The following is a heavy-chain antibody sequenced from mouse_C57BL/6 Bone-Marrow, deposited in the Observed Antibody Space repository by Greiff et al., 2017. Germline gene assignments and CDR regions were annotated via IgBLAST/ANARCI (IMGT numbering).Heavy chain of an antibody. CDR2: IAPSDSET. V-gene: IGHV1-52*01. D-gene: IGHD2-10*02. CDR1: GYTFTSSW. CDR3: ARECMVRRDYHAMDY. J-gene: IGHJ4*01. Sequence: VQLQQPGAELVRPGSSVKLSCKASGYTFTSSWMHWLKQRPIQGLEWIGNIAPSDSETHYNQKFKDKATLTVDKSSSTAYMQLSSLTSEDSAVYYCARECMVRRDYHAMDYWGQATSVTAST.